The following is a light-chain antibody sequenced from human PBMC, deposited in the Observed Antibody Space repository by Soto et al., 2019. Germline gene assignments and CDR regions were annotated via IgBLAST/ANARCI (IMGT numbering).Light chain of an antibody. CDR2: EVF. V-gene: IGLV2-8*01. J-gene: IGLJ3*02. Sequence: QSALTQPPSASGSPGQSVTISCTGTSSNIGSYDYVSWYQQHPGKAPKLIIFEVFKRPSGVPDRFSGSKSGNTASLTVSGLQAEDEANYYCSSYADTNLAFGGGTKLTVL. CDR3: SSYADTNLA. CDR1: SSNIGSYDY.